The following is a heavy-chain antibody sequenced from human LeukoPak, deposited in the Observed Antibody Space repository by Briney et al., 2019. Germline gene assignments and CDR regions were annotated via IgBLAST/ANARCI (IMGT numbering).Heavy chain of an antibody. CDR2: IYYSGST. D-gene: IGHD3-10*01. Sequence: SETLSLTCTVSGGSISSSSYYWGWIRQPPGKGLEWIGGIYYSGSTYYNPSLKSRVTISVDTSKNQFSLKLSSVTAADTAVYYCARNPSRGYYYYMDVWGKGTTVTVSS. CDR1: GGSISSSSYY. CDR3: ARNPSRGYYYYMDV. V-gene: IGHV4-39*01. J-gene: IGHJ6*03.